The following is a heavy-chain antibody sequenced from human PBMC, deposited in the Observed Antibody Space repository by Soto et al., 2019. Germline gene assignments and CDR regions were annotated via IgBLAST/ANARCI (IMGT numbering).Heavy chain of an antibody. V-gene: IGHV3-7*03. CDR3: SRENWFQDY. Sequence: GSLRLCCAASGXTFTTYYMTWVRQAPGKGLEWVASIKNDGSEQYYVDSVKCRFTISRDNAKNSLYLQMNSLRAWYTALYYCSRENWFQDYWGQGNLVTAST. J-gene: IGHJ4*02. D-gene: IGHD3-10*01. CDR2: IKNDGSEQ. CDR1: GXTFTTYY.